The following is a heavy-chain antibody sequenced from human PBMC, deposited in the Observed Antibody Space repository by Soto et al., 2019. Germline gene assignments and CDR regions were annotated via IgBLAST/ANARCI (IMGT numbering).Heavy chain of an antibody. CDR2: IYYSGST. CDR3: ARLVQRGYSGYDSGGMDV. J-gene: IGHJ6*02. D-gene: IGHD5-12*01. Sequence: SETLSLTCTVSGGSISSSSYYWGWIRQPPGKGLEWIGSIYYSGSTYYNPSLKSRVTISVDTSKNQFSLKLSSVTAADTAVYYCARLVQRGYSGYDSGGMDVWGQGTTVTVSS. CDR1: GGSISSSSYY. V-gene: IGHV4-39*01.